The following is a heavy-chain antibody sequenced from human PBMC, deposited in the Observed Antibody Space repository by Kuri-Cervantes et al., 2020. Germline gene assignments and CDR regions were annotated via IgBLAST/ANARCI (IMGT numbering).Heavy chain of an antibody. CDR1: GFAFSSYC. J-gene: IGHJ4*02. CDR2: IWYDGSNK. Sequence: GESLKISCAASGFAFSSYCMHWVRQAPGKGLEWVADIWYDGSNKYYADSVKGRFTISRDNSKNTLYLQMNSLRAEDTAVYYCARGASFPFGGVIVTRSFDYWGQGTLVTVSS. CDR3: ARGASFPFGGVIVTRSFDY. V-gene: IGHV3-33*01. D-gene: IGHD3-16*02.